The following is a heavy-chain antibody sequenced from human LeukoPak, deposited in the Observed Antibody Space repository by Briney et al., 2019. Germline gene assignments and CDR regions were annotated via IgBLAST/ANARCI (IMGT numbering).Heavy chain of an antibody. J-gene: IGHJ6*03. V-gene: IGHV5-51*01. CDR3: ARLGDFWSGYYDDAGPELKRPYYYYYMDV. Sequence: GESLKISCKGSGYSFTTYWLGWVRQMPEKGLEWMGIIYPGDSDIRYSPSFQGQVTISADKSISTAYLQWSSLKASDTAMYYCARLGDFWSGYYDDAGPELKRPYYYYYMDVWGKGTTVTVSS. CDR1: GYSFTTYW. D-gene: IGHD3-3*01. CDR2: IYPGDSDI.